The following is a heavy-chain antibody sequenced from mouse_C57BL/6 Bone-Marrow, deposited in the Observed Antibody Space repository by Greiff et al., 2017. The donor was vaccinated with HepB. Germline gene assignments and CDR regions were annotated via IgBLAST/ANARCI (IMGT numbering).Heavy chain of an antibody. V-gene: IGHV14-4*01. D-gene: IGHD1-1*01. J-gene: IGHJ4*01. Sequence: EVQLQESGAELVRPGASVKLSCTASGFNIKDDYMHWVKQRPEQGLEWIGWIDPENGDTEYASKFQGKATITADTSSNTAYLQLSSLTSEDTAVYYCTTITTVVSHYYAMDYWGQGTSATVSS. CDR2: IDPENGDT. CDR3: TTITTVVSHYYAMDY. CDR1: GFNIKDDY.